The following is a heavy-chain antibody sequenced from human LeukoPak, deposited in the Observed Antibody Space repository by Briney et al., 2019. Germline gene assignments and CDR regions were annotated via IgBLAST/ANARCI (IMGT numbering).Heavy chain of an antibody. Sequence: PGGSLRLSCAASGFTFSSYAMSWVRQAPGKGLEWVSVIYSGGSTYYADSVKGRFTISRDNSKNTLYLQMNSLRAEDTAVYYCARFRVEMATRYFDYWGQGTLVTVSS. J-gene: IGHJ4*02. CDR1: GFTFSSYA. V-gene: IGHV3-66*01. D-gene: IGHD5-24*01. CDR3: ARFRVEMATRYFDY. CDR2: IYSGGST.